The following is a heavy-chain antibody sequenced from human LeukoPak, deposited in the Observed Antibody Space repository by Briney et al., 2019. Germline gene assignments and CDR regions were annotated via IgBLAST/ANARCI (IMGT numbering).Heavy chain of an antibody. J-gene: IGHJ4*02. V-gene: IGHV3-49*04. CDR2: IRSKAYGGTT. Sequence: PGRSLRLSCTASGFTFGDYAMSWVRQAPGKGLEWVGFIRSKAYGGTTEYAASVKGRFTISRDDSKRIAYLQMNSLKTEDTAVYYCTRAEGDFWSGYYSFDYWGQGTLVTVSS. CDR1: GFTFGDYA. D-gene: IGHD3-3*01. CDR3: TRAEGDFWSGYYSFDY.